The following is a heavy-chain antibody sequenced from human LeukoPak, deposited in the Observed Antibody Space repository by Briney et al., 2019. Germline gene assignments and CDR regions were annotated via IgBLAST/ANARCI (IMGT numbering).Heavy chain of an antibody. V-gene: IGHV3-53*01. J-gene: IGHJ6*02. Sequence: GGSLRLSCAASGFTVSTNYMSWVRQAPGKGLEWVSLIYSGGSTFYADSVKGRFTISRDNAKNSLYLQMNSLRAEDTAVYYCARDGYYDFWSGQTGGMDVWGQGTTVTVSS. CDR2: IYSGGST. CDR1: GFTVSTNY. D-gene: IGHD3-3*01. CDR3: ARDGYYDFWSGQTGGMDV.